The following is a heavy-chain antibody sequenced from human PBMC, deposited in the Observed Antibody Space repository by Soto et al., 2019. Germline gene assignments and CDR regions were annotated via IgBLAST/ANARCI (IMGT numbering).Heavy chain of an antibody. D-gene: IGHD5-18*01. J-gene: IGHJ6*02. V-gene: IGHV1-46*01. CDR3: ARGGRIVDTGIGYYYYHAMDV. CDR1: GYTFTSYY. Sequence: QVQLVQSGAEVKKPGASVKASCKASGYTFTSYYIHWVRQAPGQGLEWMGIFNPTGDTVSYAQKLQGRVTMTRDTSTGTAYMELGSLRSEDTAVYYCARGGRIVDTGIGYYYYHAMDVWGQGTTVTVS. CDR2: FNPTGDTV.